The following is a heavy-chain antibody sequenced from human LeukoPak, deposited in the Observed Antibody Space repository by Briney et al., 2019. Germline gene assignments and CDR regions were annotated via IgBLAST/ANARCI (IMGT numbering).Heavy chain of an antibody. CDR2: ISYDGSNK. J-gene: IGHJ4*02. Sequence: PGGSLRLSCAASGFTFSSYAMHWVRQAPGKGLEWVAVISYDGSNKYYADSVKGRFTISRDNSKNTLYLQMNSLRAEDTAVYYCARGGTTVTYHFDYWGQGTLVTVSS. D-gene: IGHD4-17*01. CDR3: ARGGTTVTYHFDY. V-gene: IGHV3-30-3*01. CDR1: GFTFSSYA.